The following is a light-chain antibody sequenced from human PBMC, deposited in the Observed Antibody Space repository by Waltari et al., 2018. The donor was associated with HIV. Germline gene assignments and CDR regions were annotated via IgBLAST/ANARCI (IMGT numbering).Light chain of an antibody. CDR2: EDS. CDR1: KLWGCF. CDR3: QAWDTDTVV. J-gene: IGLJ2*01. V-gene: IGLV3-1*01. Sequence: SYALTQPPSVSVSPGQTANISCSRDKLWGCFIYWYMPKTGQSPVLLMFEDSTRPSGTPERFSGSNSGTTATLTISGTLAMDEADYYCQAWDTDTVVFGGGTKLTVL.